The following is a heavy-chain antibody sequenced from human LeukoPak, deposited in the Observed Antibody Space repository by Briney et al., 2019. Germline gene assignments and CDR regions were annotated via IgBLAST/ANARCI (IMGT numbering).Heavy chain of an antibody. CDR3: ARETYYYGMDV. J-gene: IGHJ6*02. V-gene: IGHV4-59*01. CDR2: IYCSGST. CDR1: GGSISSYY. Sequence: SETLSLTCTVSGGSISSYYWNWIRQPPGKGLEWIGYIYCSGSTNYNPSLESRVTMSVDTSKNQFSLKLSSVTAADTAVFYCARETYYYGMDVWGQGTTVTVSS.